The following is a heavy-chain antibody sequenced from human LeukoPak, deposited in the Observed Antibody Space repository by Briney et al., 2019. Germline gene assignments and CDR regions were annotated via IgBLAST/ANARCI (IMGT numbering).Heavy chain of an antibody. CDR3: ARDRIPHMITFGGAPDY. J-gene: IGHJ4*02. D-gene: IGHD3-16*01. Sequence: GGSLRLSCAASGFTFSDYYMSWIRQAPGQGLERVSYISSSGSTIYYADSVKGRFTISRDNAKNSLYLQMNSLRAEDTAVYYCARDRIPHMITFGGAPDYWGQGTLVTVSS. CDR1: GFTFSDYY. CDR2: ISSSGSTI. V-gene: IGHV3-11*01.